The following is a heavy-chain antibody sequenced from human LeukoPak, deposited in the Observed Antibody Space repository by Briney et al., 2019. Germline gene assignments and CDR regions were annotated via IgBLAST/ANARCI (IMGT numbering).Heavy chain of an antibody. CDR1: GYTFTSYY. CDR2: INPSGGST. Sequence: ASVKVSCKASGYTFTSYYMHWVRQAPGQGLEWMGIINPSGGSTSYAQKFQGRVTMTRDTSTSTVYMELSSLRSEDTAAYYCARNDYGERRPLLTYQFDYWGQGTLVTVSS. D-gene: IGHD4-17*01. J-gene: IGHJ4*02. CDR3: ARNDYGERRPLLTYQFDY. V-gene: IGHV1-46*01.